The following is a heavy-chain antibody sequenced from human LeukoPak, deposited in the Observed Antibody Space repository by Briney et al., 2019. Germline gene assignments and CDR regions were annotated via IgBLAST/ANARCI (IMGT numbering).Heavy chain of an antibody. Sequence: LPGGSLRLSCAASGFTFSGSAMHWVRQASGKGLEWVGRIRSKANSYATAYAASVKGRFTISRDDSKNTAYLQMNSLRAEDTALYYCARDMLTIFGVVMYLVDAFDIWGQGTMATVSS. CDR2: IRSKANSYAT. J-gene: IGHJ3*02. V-gene: IGHV3-73*01. CDR3: ARDMLTIFGVVMYLVDAFDI. CDR1: GFTFSGSA. D-gene: IGHD3-3*01.